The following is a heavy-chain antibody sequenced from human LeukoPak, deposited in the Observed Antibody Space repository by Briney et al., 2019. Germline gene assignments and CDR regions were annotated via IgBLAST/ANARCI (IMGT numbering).Heavy chain of an antibody. D-gene: IGHD3-22*01. J-gene: IGHJ3*02. Sequence: PGASVKVSCKASGGTFSSYGISWVRQAPGQGLEWMGGIIPIFGTANYAQKFQGRVTITADESTSTAYMELSSLRSEDTAVYYCASLKNSYDSSGYLVTDAFDIWGQGTMVTVSS. CDR3: ASLKNSYDSSGYLVTDAFDI. CDR1: GGTFSSYG. CDR2: IIPIFGTA. V-gene: IGHV1-69*13.